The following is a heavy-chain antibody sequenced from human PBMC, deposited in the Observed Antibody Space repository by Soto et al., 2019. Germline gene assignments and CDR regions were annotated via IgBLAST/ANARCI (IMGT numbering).Heavy chain of an antibody. Sequence: QVQLVQSGAEVKKPGSSVKVSCKASGGTFSSYTISWVRQAPGQGLEWMGRIIPILGIANYAQKFQGRVTITAGKSTSTAYMELSSLRSEDTAVYYCVKIAVAGTGYFDYWGQGTLVTVSS. J-gene: IGHJ4*02. V-gene: IGHV1-69*02. CDR2: IIPILGIA. CDR3: VKIAVAGTGYFDY. D-gene: IGHD6-19*01. CDR1: GGTFSSYT.